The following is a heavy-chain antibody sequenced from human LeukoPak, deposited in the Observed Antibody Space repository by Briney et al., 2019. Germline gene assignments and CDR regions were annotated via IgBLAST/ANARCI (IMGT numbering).Heavy chain of an antibody. Sequence: SETLSLTCTVSGGSISSYYWSWIRQPPGKGLEWIGYIYYSGSTNYNPSLKSRVTLSLDTSKNQFSLRLSSVTAADTAVYYCARFRVQDAFDIWGQGTMVTVSS. V-gene: IGHV4-59*01. CDR3: ARFRVQDAFDI. J-gene: IGHJ3*02. CDR1: GGSISSYY. CDR2: IYYSGST. D-gene: IGHD3-10*02.